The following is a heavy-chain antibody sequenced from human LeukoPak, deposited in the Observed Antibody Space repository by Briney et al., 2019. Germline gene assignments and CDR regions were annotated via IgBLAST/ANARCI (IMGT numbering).Heavy chain of an antibody. J-gene: IGHJ4*02. CDR2: IYPGDSDT. V-gene: IGHV5-51*01. CDR1: GYRFNNNW. CDR3: VSGIQLWYTDY. D-gene: IGHD1-1*01. Sequence: GESLKISCKGSGYRFNNNWIGWVRQMPGKGLEWMGAIYPGDSDTRYGPSFQGQVTISADKSTTTAYLQWSSLKASDTAMYYCVSGIQLWYTDYWGQGTLVTVSS.